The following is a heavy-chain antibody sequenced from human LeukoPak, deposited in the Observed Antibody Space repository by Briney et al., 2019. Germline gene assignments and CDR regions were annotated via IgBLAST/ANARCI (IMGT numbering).Heavy chain of an antibody. CDR1: GGSFSGYY. Sequence: SETLSLTCAVYGGSFSGYYWSWIRQPPGKGLEWIGEINHSGSTNYNPSLKSRVTISVDTSKNQFSLKLSSVTAADTAVFYCARGRRGNIVVVPAALGVYYFDYWGQGTLVTVSS. CDR3: ARGRRGNIVVVPAALGVYYFDY. CDR2: INHSGST. V-gene: IGHV4-34*01. J-gene: IGHJ4*02. D-gene: IGHD2-2*01.